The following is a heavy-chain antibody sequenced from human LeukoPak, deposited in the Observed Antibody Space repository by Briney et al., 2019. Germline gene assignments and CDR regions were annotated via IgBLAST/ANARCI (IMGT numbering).Heavy chain of an antibody. D-gene: IGHD1-1*01. J-gene: IGHJ4*02. CDR2: INPNNGVT. CDR3: ARGDPNTWTSV. V-gene: IGHV1-2*02. Sequence: ASVKVSCKASGYTFTSYAMNWVRQAPGQGLEWMGWINPNNGVTYFAQKFQGRVTMTRDTSVNTAYLDLTSLTSDDTAVYYCARGDPNTWTSVWGQGTLVTVSS. CDR1: GYTFTSYA.